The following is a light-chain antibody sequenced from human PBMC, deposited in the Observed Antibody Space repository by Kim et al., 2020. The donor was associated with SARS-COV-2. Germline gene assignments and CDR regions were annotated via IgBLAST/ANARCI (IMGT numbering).Light chain of an antibody. V-gene: IGKV3-20*01. CDR1: QNVDNNY. CDR2: GAS. CDR3: QQYASSPRT. Sequence: SPGESATLSCRASQNVDNNYLAWFHQKPGQAPRVLIYGASSRAPGIPDRFAGSGSGTDFTLTISRLEPEDFAVYYCQQYASSPRTFGQGTKVDIK. J-gene: IGKJ1*01.